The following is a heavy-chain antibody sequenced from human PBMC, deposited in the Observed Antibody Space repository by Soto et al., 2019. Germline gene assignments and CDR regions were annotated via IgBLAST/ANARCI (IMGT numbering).Heavy chain of an antibody. J-gene: IGHJ4*02. D-gene: IGHD5-12*01. Sequence: ASETLSLTCTVSGASVGSDDYYWSWIRQRPGKGLEWIGYIYYSGNTNYNPSLKSRLTISVDTSKNQFSLQLMSVTAADTAVYYCARTWIGSPFDFWGQGSLVTVS. CDR3: ARTWIGSPFDF. V-gene: IGHV4-31*03. CDR1: GASVGSDDYY. CDR2: IYYSGNT.